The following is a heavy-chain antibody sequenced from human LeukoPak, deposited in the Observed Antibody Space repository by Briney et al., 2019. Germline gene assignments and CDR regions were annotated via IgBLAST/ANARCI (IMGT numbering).Heavy chain of an antibody. V-gene: IGHV3-21*01. CDR2: ISISGSYI. Sequence: GGSLRLSCAASGFTFSNYRMTWVRQAPGKGLEWVSSISISGSYIYYADSVKGRFTISRDNAKNSLYLQMNSLRAEDTAVYYCARDLYGDYAEDYWGQGTLVTVSP. CDR3: ARDLYGDYAEDY. CDR1: GFTFSNYR. J-gene: IGHJ4*02. D-gene: IGHD4-17*01.